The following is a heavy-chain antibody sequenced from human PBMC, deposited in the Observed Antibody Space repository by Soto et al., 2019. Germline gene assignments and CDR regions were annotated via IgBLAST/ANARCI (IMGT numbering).Heavy chain of an antibody. D-gene: IGHD4-17*01. V-gene: IGHV1-2*02. J-gene: IGHJ6*02. Sequence: GASVKVSCKASGYTFTGYYMHWVRQAPGQGLEWMGWINPNSGGTNYAQKFQGRVTMTRDTSISTAYMELSRLRSDDTAVYYCAKALYGDYYYGMDVWGQGSTLTVSS. CDR3: AKALYGDYYYGMDV. CDR2: INPNSGGT. CDR1: GYTFTGYY.